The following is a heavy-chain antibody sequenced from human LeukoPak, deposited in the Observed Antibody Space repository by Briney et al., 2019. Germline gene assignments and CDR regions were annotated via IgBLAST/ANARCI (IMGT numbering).Heavy chain of an antibody. D-gene: IGHD5-18*01. CDR1: GGSISSYY. V-gene: IGHV4-4*07. Sequence: SETLSLTCTVSGGSISSYYWSWIRQPAGKGLEWIGRIYTSGSTNYNPSLKSQVTMSVDTSKNQFSLKLSSVTAADTAVYYCARDVAPKPGGYSYGPYFDYWGQGTLVTVSS. CDR3: ARDVAPKPGGYSYGPYFDY. J-gene: IGHJ4*02. CDR2: IYTSGST.